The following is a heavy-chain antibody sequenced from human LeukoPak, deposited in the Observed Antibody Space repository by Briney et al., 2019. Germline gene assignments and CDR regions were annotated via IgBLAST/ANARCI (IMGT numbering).Heavy chain of an antibody. Sequence: PSETLSLTCGASGGSFSDYYWSWIRQPPGKGQEWIGEIIHSGATSSSPSLTSRVTISMDPSKNQFSLRLSSVTAADTAVYYCARGRFSVYYFDYWGQGSLVTVSS. CDR1: GGSFSDYY. CDR3: ARGRFSVYYFDY. CDR2: IIHSGAT. J-gene: IGHJ4*02. D-gene: IGHD3-3*02. V-gene: IGHV4-34*01.